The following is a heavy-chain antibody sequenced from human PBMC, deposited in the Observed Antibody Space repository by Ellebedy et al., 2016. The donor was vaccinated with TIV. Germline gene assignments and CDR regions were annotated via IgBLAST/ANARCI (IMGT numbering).Heavy chain of an antibody. CDR1: GFSFSDYG. J-gene: IGHJ4*02. CDR3: APFYGGSTKVFDY. V-gene: IGHV3-33*01. Sequence: GGSLRLSXAASGFSFSDYGMHWVRQAPNKGLEWVAVIWPDGSQKYYVDSVKGRFTVSRDNSKNTVYLQMDSVRGEDTAIYYCAPFYGGSTKVFDYWGQGTLVTVSS. D-gene: IGHD4-23*01. CDR2: IWPDGSQK.